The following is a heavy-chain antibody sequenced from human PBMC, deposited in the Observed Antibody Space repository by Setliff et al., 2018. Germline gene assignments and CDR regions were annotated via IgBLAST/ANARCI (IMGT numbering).Heavy chain of an antibody. Sequence: ASVKVSCKASGYSFTRYGISWVRQAPGQGLEWMGWITAYNGNTHYAQKRQGRVTMTTEPSTSTAYMELRSLRSDDTAVYYCTRGPKDFVVPPAANIFDYWGQGTVVTVSS. D-gene: IGHD2-2*01. V-gene: IGHV1-18*01. CDR3: TRGPKDFVVPPAANIFDY. CDR1: GYSFTRYG. CDR2: ITAYNGNT. J-gene: IGHJ4*02.